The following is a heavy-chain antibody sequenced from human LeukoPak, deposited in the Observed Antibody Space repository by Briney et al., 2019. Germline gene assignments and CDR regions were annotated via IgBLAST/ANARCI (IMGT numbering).Heavy chain of an antibody. Sequence: SETLSLTCAVYGGSFSGYYWSWIRQPPGKGLEWIGEINHSGSTNYNPSLKSRVTISVDTSKNQFSLKLSSVTAADTAVYYCARGKAMGYWGQGTLVTVSS. J-gene: IGHJ4*02. D-gene: IGHD5-18*01. CDR3: ARGKAMGY. CDR1: GGSFSGYY. V-gene: IGHV4-34*01. CDR2: INHSGST.